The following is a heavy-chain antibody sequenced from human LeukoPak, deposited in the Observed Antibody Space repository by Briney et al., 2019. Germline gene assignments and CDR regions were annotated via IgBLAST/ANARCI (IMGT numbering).Heavy chain of an antibody. J-gene: IGHJ4*02. D-gene: IGHD5-18*01. CDR2: IIPILGIA. Sequence: SVKVSCKASGGTFSSYTISWVRQAPGQGLEWMGRIIPILGIANYAQKFQGRVTITADKSTSTAYMELSSLRSEDTAVYYWARDPPPRGYSYGYGYEDYWGQGTLVTVSS. CDR1: GGTFSSYT. V-gene: IGHV1-69*04. CDR3: ARDPPPRGYSYGYGYEDY.